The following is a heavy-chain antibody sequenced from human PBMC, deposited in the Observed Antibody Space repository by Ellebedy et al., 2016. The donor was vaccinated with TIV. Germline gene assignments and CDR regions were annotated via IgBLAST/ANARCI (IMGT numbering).Heavy chain of an antibody. J-gene: IGHJ5*02. CDR1: GFTFSSYG. CDR3: AKGAWLDN. Sequence: GESLKISXAASGFTFSSYGMHWVRQAPGKGLEWVAVISYDGSNKYYADSVKGRFTISRDNSKNTLSLQMNSLRVEDTAVYYCAKGAWLDNWGQGTLVTVSS. CDR2: ISYDGSNK. V-gene: IGHV3-30*18.